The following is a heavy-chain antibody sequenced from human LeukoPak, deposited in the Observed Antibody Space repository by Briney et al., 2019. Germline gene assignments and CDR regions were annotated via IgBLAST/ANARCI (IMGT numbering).Heavy chain of an antibody. D-gene: IGHD2-2*02. V-gene: IGHV1-24*01. Sequence: ASVKVSCKVSGYTLTELSMHWVRQAPGKGLEWMGGFDPEDGETICAQKFQGRVTMTEDTSTDTAYMELSSLRSEDTAVYYCATVLGYCSSTSCYNFDYWGQGTLVTVSS. J-gene: IGHJ4*02. CDR2: FDPEDGET. CDR1: GYTLTELS. CDR3: ATVLGYCSSTSCYNFDY.